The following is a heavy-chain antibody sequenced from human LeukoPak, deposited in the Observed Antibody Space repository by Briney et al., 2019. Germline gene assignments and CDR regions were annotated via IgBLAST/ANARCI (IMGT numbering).Heavy chain of an antibody. CDR2: IYYSGST. CDR1: GGSISSRSYP. V-gene: IGHV4-39*01. CDR3: ARHVSGSSDWYVDY. Sequence: SETLSLTCSVSGGSISSRSYPWGWIRQPPGKGLEWIGSIYYSGSTHYSPSLKSRVTISVDTSKNQFSLKLSSVTAADTAVYFCARHVSGSSDWYVDYWGQGTLVTVSS. J-gene: IGHJ4*02. D-gene: IGHD6-19*01.